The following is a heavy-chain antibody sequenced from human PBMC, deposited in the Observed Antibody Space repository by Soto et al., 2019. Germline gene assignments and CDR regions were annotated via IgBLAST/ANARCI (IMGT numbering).Heavy chain of an antibody. CDR2: TRNKANSYTT. CDR1: GFTFSDHY. D-gene: IGHD5-12*01. J-gene: IGHJ3*02. V-gene: IGHV3-72*01. CDR3: AREIGGGYSGYDDAFDI. Sequence: GGSLRLSCAASGFTFSDHYMDWVRQAPGKGLEWVGRTRNKANSYTTEYAASVKGRFTISRDDSKNSLYLQMNSLKTEDTAVYYCAREIGGGYSGYDDAFDIWGQGTMVTVSS.